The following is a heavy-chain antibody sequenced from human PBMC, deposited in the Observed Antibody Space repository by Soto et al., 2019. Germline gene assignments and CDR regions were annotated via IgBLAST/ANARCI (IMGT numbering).Heavy chain of an antibody. CDR1: GHTFCSYA. CDR3: AKLEKAVAYPVGGMDV. Sequence: GGSLRLYCAASGHTFCSYAMSWDRQAPGKGLEWGSASSGSGGSTYYADSVKGRFTISRDKSKNTLYLQMNSARAEDTAVYYCAKLEKAVAYPVGGMDVWGRGTTVTVSS. V-gene: IGHV3-23*01. D-gene: IGHD6-19*01. CDR2: SSGSGGST. J-gene: IGHJ6*02.